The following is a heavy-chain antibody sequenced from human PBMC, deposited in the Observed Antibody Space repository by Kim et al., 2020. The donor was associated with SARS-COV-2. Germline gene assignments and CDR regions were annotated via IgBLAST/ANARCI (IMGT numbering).Heavy chain of an antibody. D-gene: IGHD6-19*01. CDR3: AKEEQWPTTNFDY. V-gene: IGHV3-30*18. Sequence: GGSLRLSCAASGFTFSSYGMHWVRQAPGKGLEWVAVISYDGSNKYYADSVKGRFTISRDNSKNTLYLQMNILRAEDTAVYYCAKEEQWPTTNFDYWGQGTLVTVSS. J-gene: IGHJ4*02. CDR2: ISYDGSNK. CDR1: GFTFSSYG.